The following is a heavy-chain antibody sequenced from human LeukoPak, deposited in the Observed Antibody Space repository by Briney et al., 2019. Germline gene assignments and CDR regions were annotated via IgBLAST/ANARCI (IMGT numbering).Heavy chain of an antibody. V-gene: IGHV3-21*05. CDR3: ARASRNGYDY. CDR2: IGHRSIDI. Sequence: GGSLRLSCAASGFTFNIYGMNWVRQAPGKGPEWVSYIGHRSIDIHYADSVKGRFTISRDNAKYSLYLQMNSLRAEDTAEYFCARASRNGYDYWGRGTLVTVSS. J-gene: IGHJ4*02. D-gene: IGHD5-24*01. CDR1: GFTFNIYG.